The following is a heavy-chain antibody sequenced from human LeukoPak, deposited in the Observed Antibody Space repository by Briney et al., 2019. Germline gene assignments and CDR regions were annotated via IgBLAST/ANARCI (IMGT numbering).Heavy chain of an antibody. CDR3: SRGGYGDYTNWFVP. V-gene: IGHV3-33*01. Sequence: GGSLRLSCAASGFAFSSFAMHGVRQAPGKGLEWVADIWYNGSNKYYAESVKGRFPISRDNSRNTLYLQMNSLRAEDTAVYYCSRGGYGDYTNWFVPSGQGTLVIVSS. CDR2: IWYNGSNK. D-gene: IGHD4-17*01. J-gene: IGHJ5*02. CDR1: GFAFSSFA.